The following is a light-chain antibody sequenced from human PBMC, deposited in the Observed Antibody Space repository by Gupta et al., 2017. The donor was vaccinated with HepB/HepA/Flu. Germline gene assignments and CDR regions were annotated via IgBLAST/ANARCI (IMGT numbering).Light chain of an antibody. V-gene: IGKV1-5*03. CDR3: QQYGYYRS. Sequence: TLSASVGDRVTITCRASHNINPWLGWYQHRPGKAPKLLMYQASILQSGVPSRFSGSGSGTQFTLTITSLQPDDSATYYCQQYGYYRSFGQGTRLEIK. CDR1: HNINPW. J-gene: IGKJ2*01. CDR2: QAS.